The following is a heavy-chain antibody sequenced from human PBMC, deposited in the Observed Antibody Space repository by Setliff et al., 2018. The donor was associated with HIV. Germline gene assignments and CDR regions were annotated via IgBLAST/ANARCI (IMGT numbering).Heavy chain of an antibody. CDR1: DDPISSYY. CDR3: LPDVPLILRTSPPL. D-gene: IGHD1-7*01. V-gene: IGHV4-4*07. Sequence: SETLSLTCYVTDDPISSYYWSWVRQPAGKGLEWIGRLYVSGDTNYNPSLKSRVTMSLDTTKNQFSLKLNTVTAADTATYYCLPDVPLILRTSPPLWGQGTPVTVSS. J-gene: IGHJ4*02. CDR2: LYVSGDT.